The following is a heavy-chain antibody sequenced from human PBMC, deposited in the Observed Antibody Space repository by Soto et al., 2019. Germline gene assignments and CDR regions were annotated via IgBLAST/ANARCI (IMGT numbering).Heavy chain of an antibody. V-gene: IGHV4-59*01. CDR1: GGSISNYY. D-gene: IGHD1-7*01. J-gene: IGHJ4*02. Sequence: SDTLSLTCTVSGGSISNYYWTWVRQPPGKGLERIGYIYYTGSTNYNPSLKSRVTISVDTSKNQFSLKLSSVTAADTAVYYCASSTHNWNYQRAIHYSCQGXLGTVFS. CDR2: IYYTGST. CDR3: ASSTHNWNYQRAIHY.